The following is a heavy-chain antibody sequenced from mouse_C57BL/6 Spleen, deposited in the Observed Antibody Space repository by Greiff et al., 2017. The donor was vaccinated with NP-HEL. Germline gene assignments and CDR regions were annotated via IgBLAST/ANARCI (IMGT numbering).Heavy chain of an antibody. J-gene: IGHJ3*01. V-gene: IGHV1-22*01. CDR3: ASGNYAWFAY. D-gene: IGHD2-1*01. CDR2: INPNNGGT. CDR1: GYTFTDYN. Sequence: EVQGVESGPELVKPGASVKMSCKASGYTFTDYNMHWVKQSHGKSLEWIGYINPNNGGTSYNQKFKGKATLTVNKSSSTAYMELRSLTSEDSAVYYCASGNYAWFAYWGQGTLVTVSA.